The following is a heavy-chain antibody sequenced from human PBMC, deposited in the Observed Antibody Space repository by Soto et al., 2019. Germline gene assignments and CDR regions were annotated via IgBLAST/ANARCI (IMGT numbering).Heavy chain of an antibody. D-gene: IGHD3-10*01. V-gene: IGHV3-53*01. CDR1: GFSVSSSH. J-gene: IGHJ5*02. Sequence: PGGSLRLSCAASGFSVSSSHMIWVRQAPGKGLEWVSVIYSGGTTYYAVSVKGRFTISRDKSKNTVYLQMDSLRTEDTAVYHCAKLGPYGSESYSFRYNLIDPWGQGTLVTVSS. CDR2: IYSGGTT. CDR3: AKLGPYGSESYSFRYNLIDP.